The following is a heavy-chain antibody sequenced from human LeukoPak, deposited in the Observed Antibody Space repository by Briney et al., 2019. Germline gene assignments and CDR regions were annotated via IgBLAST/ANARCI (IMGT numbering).Heavy chain of an antibody. Sequence: ASVKVSCKASGYTFINYGISWVRQAPGQGLEWMGWISAYNGDTKYAQKLQGRLTMTTDTSTNTAYMELRSLRSDDRAVYYCARDIVGTGWLGPWGQGTLVTVSS. CDR1: GYTFINYG. J-gene: IGHJ5*02. CDR2: ISAYNGDT. V-gene: IGHV1-18*01. CDR3: ARDIVGTGWLGP. D-gene: IGHD5-12*01.